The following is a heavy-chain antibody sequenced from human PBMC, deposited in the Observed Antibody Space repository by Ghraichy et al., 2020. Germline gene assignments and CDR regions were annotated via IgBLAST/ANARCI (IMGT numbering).Heavy chain of an antibody. CDR3: TRDHYYDRTHYYSRGGDFDY. V-gene: IGHV3-21*01. J-gene: IGHJ4*01. CDR1: GFTLSSSN. CDR2: ISGNGYYI. D-gene: IGHD3-22*01. Sequence: GGSLRLSCAASGFTLSSSNMNWVRQAPGKGLEWVSSISGNGYYIYYANSLRGQFTISRDNAENSLYLQMNNLRAEDTAIYYCTRDHYYDRTHYYSRGGDFDYWGHGTLVTFYS.